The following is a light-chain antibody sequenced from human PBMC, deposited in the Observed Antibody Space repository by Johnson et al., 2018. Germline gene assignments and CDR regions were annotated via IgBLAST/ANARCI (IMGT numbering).Light chain of an antibody. CDR3: GTWDSSLSAGNA. J-gene: IGLJ1*01. CDR2: ENN. CDR1: SSNIGNNY. V-gene: IGLV1-51*02. Sequence: SVLTQPPSVSAAPGQKVTISCSGSSSNIGNNYVSWYQQLPGTAPKLLIYENNKRPSGIPDRFSGSKSGTSATLGITGLQTGDEADYYCGTWDSSLSAGNAYGTGTKATVL.